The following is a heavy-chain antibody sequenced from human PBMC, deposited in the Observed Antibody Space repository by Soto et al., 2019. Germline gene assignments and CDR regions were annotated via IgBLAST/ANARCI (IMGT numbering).Heavy chain of an antibody. Sequence: QVRLQESGPGLVKPSETLSLTCTVSGGSISRYYWSWIRQPPGKGLEWIGYLYNTGSTIYNPSLKSRVTISVDPSKNQFSLKLNSVTAADTAVYYCARDLWGYCGTDCYPLDVWGQGTTVTVSS. J-gene: IGHJ6*02. CDR2: LYNTGST. V-gene: IGHV4-59*01. CDR3: ARDLWGYCGTDCYPLDV. D-gene: IGHD2-21*02. CDR1: GGSISRYY.